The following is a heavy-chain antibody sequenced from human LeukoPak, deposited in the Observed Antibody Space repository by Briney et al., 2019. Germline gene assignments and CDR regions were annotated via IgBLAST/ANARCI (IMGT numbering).Heavy chain of an antibody. J-gene: IGHJ6*02. CDR1: GGSFSGYY. CDR3: ARGQDYYYYYGMDV. V-gene: IGHV4-34*01. CDR2: INHSGST. Sequence: KPSETLSLTCAVYGGSFSGYYWSWIRQPPGKGLEWIGEINHSGSTNYNPSLKSRVTISVDTSKNQFSLKLSSVTAADTAVYYCARGQDYYYYYGMDVWGQGTTVTVSS.